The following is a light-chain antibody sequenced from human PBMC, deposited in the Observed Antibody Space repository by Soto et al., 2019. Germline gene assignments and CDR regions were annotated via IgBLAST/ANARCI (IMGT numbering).Light chain of an antibody. V-gene: IGLV2-11*01. CDR1: SSDVGRFEY. J-gene: IGLJ1*01. Sequence: QSALAQPRSVSGSPGQSVTISCTGTSSDVGRFEYVSWYQQHPGEAPKVVVYDITKRPSGVPDRFSGSKSGNTASLTISGLQAEDEADYYCCSYAGIYSYVFXTGTKLTVL. CDR2: DIT. CDR3: CSYAGIYSYV.